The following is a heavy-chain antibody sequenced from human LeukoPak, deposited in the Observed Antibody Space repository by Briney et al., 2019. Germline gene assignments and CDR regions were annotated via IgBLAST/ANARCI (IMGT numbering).Heavy chain of an antibody. J-gene: IGHJ4*02. CDR2: IYPGDSDT. V-gene: IGHV5-51*01. CDR3: ARGGLQAAAGTAYYFDY. D-gene: IGHD6-13*01. CDR1: GYSFTSYW. Sequence: GESLKISCKGSGYSFTSYWIGWVRQMPGKGLEWMGIIYPGDSDTRYSPSFQGQVTISADKSISTAYLQWSSLKASDTAMYYCARGGLQAAAGTAYYFDYWGQGTLVTVSS.